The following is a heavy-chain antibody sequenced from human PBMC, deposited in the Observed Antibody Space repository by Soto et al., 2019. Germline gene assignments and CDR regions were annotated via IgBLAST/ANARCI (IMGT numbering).Heavy chain of an antibody. J-gene: IGHJ3*01. Sequence: QVHLVQSGAEVKKPGASVKVSCKVSGYSLSALSMHWVRQAPGKGLEWMGRFDPEDGERIYAQNFQGRVTMTEDTSTDTGFMELSSLRSEDTAVYYCASSNYDMSFDVWGQGTMVTVSS. V-gene: IGHV1-24*01. CDR1: GYSLSALS. CDR3: ASSNYDMSFDV. D-gene: IGHD3-22*01. CDR2: FDPEDGER.